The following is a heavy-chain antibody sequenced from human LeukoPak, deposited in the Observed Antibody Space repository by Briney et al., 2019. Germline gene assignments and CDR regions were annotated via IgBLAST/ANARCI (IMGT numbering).Heavy chain of an antibody. CDR3: ARDNYYGSGSPDAFDI. CDR2: IYSGGST. D-gene: IGHD3-10*01. CDR1: GFTVSSNY. Sequence: GGSLRLSCAASGFTVSSNYMSWVRQAPGKGLEWVSVIYSGGSTYYADSVKGRFTISRDNSKNTLYLQMNSLRAEDTAVYYCARDNYYGSGSPDAFDIWGQGTMVTVSS. J-gene: IGHJ3*02. V-gene: IGHV3-53*01.